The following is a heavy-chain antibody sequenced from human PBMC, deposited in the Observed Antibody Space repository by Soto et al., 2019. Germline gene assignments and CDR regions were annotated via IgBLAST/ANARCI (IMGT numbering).Heavy chain of an antibody. D-gene: IGHD5-18*01. CDR2: ISYDGSNK. CDR1: GLNFISYC. CDR3: ATSFAVRGYSYDIFFYGMDV. J-gene: IGHJ6*02. Sequence: PGVSMRLSCTAAGLNFISYCRHWVSKETGKGLEWVAVISYDGSNKYYADSVKGRFTISRDNSKNTLYLQMNSLRAEDTAVYYCATSFAVRGYSYDIFFYGMDVWGQGTTVTVSS. V-gene: IGHV3-30*03.